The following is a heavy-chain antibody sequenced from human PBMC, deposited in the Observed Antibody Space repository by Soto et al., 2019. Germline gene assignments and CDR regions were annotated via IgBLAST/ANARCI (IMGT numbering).Heavy chain of an antibody. CDR1: GGSFSGYY. D-gene: IGHD3-22*01. CDR3: ARGKTGYYYAFDI. J-gene: IGHJ3*02. CDR2: INHSGST. Sequence: SETLSLTCAVYGGSFSGYYWSWIRQPPGKGLEWIGEINHSGSTNYNPSLKSRVTISVDTSMNQFSLKLSSVTAADTAVYYCARGKTGYYYAFDIWGQGTMVTVSS. V-gene: IGHV4-34*01.